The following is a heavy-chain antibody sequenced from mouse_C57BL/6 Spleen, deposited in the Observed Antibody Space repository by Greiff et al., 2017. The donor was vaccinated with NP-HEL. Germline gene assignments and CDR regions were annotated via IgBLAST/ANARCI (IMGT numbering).Heavy chain of an antibody. V-gene: IGHV5-4*03. J-gene: IGHJ1*03. CDR2: ISDGGSYT. CDR1: GFTFSSYA. Sequence: EVKLVESGGGLVKPGGSLKLSCAASGFTFSSYAMSWVRQTPEKRLEWVATISDGGSYTYYPDNVKGRFTISRDNAKNNLYLQMSHLKSEDTAMYYCARRGFTTAWYFDVWGTGTTVTVSS. D-gene: IGHD1-2*01. CDR3: ARRGFTTAWYFDV.